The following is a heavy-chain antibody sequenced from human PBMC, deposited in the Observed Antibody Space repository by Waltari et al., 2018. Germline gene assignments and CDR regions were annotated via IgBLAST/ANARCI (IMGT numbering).Heavy chain of an antibody. D-gene: IGHD3-10*02. V-gene: IGHV4-39*01. J-gene: IGHJ3*01. CDR2: ISYSGAT. Sequence: QLHLQESGPGLVKPSETLSLTCRVPGGPLTSSRPYWGWIRQPPGKGREWTGTISYSGATYYNPSLRSRVTISLDTSKNQFSLKLNSVTAADTAVYYCATYVGASVGTAAFDVWGQGTMVTASS. CDR1: GGPLTSSRPY. CDR3: ATYVGASVGTAAFDV.